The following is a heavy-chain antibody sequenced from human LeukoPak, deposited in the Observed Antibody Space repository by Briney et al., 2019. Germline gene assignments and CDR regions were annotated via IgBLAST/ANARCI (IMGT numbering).Heavy chain of an antibody. Sequence: GGSLRLSCAASGFIFDDYGMSWVRQAPGKGLEWVSGINWNGGSTAYADSVKGRFTISRDDAKNSLYLQMNSLRAEDTALYYCARDSQQWLPRPYYMDVWGKGTTVTVSS. CDR2: INWNGGST. J-gene: IGHJ6*03. CDR1: GFIFDDYG. D-gene: IGHD6-19*01. V-gene: IGHV3-20*04. CDR3: ARDSQQWLPRPYYMDV.